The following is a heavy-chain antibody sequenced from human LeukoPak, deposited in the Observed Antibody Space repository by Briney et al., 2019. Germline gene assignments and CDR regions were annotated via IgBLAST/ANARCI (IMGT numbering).Heavy chain of an antibody. Sequence: PGGSLRLSCAASGFTFSSHWMHWVRQAPGKGLVWVSRINSDGSSTNYADAVKGRFTVSRDNAKNTLYLQVNSLRAEDTAVYYCASDKSSGYWFIDYWGQGTLVTVSS. V-gene: IGHV3-74*01. CDR3: ASDKSSGYWFIDY. D-gene: IGHD3-22*01. CDR2: INSDGSST. J-gene: IGHJ4*02. CDR1: GFTFSSHW.